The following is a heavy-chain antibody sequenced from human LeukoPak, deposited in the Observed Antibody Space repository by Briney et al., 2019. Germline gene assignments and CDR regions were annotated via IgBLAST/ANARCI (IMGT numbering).Heavy chain of an antibody. D-gene: IGHD2-2*01. CDR3: ASASAPPAGYYLDV. V-gene: IGHV4-59*01. CDR2: IYYNGGT. J-gene: IGHJ6*03. CDR1: GVSISSYY. Sequence: SETLSLTCTVSGVSISSYYWSWIRQPPGKGLEWIGDIYYNGGTNYNPSLKSRVTISADTSKNQFSLKLSSVTAADTGVYFCASASAPPAGYYLDVWGEGTTVTVSS.